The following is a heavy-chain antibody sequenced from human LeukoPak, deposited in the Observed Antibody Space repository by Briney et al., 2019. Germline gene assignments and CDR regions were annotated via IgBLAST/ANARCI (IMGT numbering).Heavy chain of an antibody. CDR2: IFYSGST. D-gene: IGHD3-9*01. Sequence: KPSETLSLTCTVSGGSISSYYWSWIRQPPGKGLEWIGYIFYSGSTNYSPSLKRRVTISVDTSKNQFSLKLNSVTAADTAVYYCARDGAVDILTGYGAFDIWGQGTMVTVSS. V-gene: IGHV4-59*01. J-gene: IGHJ3*02. CDR1: GGSISSYY. CDR3: ARDGAVDILTGYGAFDI.